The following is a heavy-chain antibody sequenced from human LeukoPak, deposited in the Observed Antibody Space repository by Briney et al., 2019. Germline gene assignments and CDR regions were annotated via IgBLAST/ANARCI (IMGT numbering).Heavy chain of an antibody. CDR2: IYYSGST. D-gene: IGHD5-18*01. J-gene: IGHJ4*02. CDR1: GGSISSYY. CDR3: ARIGTAMIDY. Sequence: SETLSLTCTVSGGSISSYYWSWIRQPPGKGLEWIGYIYYSGSTNYNPSLKSRVTISVDTSKNQFSLKLSSVTAADTAVYYCARIGTAMIDYWGQGTLVTVSS. V-gene: IGHV4-59*01.